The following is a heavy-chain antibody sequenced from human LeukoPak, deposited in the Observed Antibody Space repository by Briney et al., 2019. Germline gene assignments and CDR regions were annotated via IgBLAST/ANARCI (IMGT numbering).Heavy chain of an antibody. CDR2: ITRSSSPI. J-gene: IGHJ2*01. Sequence: GGSLRLSCAAAGFTFSDYSMSWVRQAPGKGLEWLSYITRSSSPIYYADSVRGRFTVSRDNAETSLYLQMNSLRAEDTAVYYCARVSRLHWCFDLWGRGTLVTVSS. D-gene: IGHD3-16*02. CDR3: ARVSRLHWCFDL. CDR1: GFTFSDYS. V-gene: IGHV3-48*01.